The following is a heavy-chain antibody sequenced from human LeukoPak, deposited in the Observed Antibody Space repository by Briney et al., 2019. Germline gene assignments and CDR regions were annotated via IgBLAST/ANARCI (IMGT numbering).Heavy chain of an antibody. J-gene: IGHJ3*01. CDR3: ARPFSSSSTRDAFDV. CDR1: GGSISSYY. CDR2: IYSSGST. Sequence: PSETLSLTCTVSGGSISSYYWSWVRQPPGKGLEWIGYIYSSGSTNYNPSLKSRVTISVDTSKSQFSLRLSSVTAADTAVYYCARPFSSSSTRDAFDVWGQGTMVTVSS. V-gene: IGHV4-59*12. D-gene: IGHD2/OR15-2a*01.